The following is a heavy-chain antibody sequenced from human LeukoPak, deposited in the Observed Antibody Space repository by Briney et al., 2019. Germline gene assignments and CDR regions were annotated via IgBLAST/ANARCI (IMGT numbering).Heavy chain of an antibody. CDR3: ARDMYSGSYSSDY. J-gene: IGHJ4*02. Sequence: GGSLRLSCAASGFTFSSSGMHWVRQTPGKGLEWVTFTRYDGSDKYYADSVKGRFTISRDNSKNTLYLQMNSLRVEDTAVYYCARDMYSGSYSSDYWGQGTLVTVSS. CDR2: TRYDGSDK. D-gene: IGHD1-26*01. V-gene: IGHV3-30*02. CDR1: GFTFSSSG.